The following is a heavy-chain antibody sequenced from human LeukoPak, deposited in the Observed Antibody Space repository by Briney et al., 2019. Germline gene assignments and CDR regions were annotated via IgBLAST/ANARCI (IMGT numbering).Heavy chain of an antibody. V-gene: IGHV3-30*04. D-gene: IGHD3-22*01. CDR3: ARDSGWKRDFDY. J-gene: IGHJ4*02. CDR2: ISYDGSNK. CDR1: GFTFSSYA. Sequence: PGGSLRLSCAASGFTFSSYAMHWVRQAPGKGLEWVAVISYDGSNKYYADSVKGRFTISRDNSKNTLYLQMNSLRAEDTAVYYCARDSGWKRDFDYRGQGTLVTVSS.